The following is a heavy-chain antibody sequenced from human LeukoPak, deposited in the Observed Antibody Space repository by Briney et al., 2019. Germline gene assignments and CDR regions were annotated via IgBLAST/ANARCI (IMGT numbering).Heavy chain of an antibody. CDR3: ARGLVPGFLDY. CDR2: INSGESIT. CDR1: GFTFSSSW. V-gene: IGHV3-74*01. J-gene: IGHJ4*02. Sequence: QSGGSLRLSCAASGFTFSSSWMYWVRHAPGKGLVWVSRINSGESITTYADSVKGRFTISRDNAKNTLYLQMNSLRAEDTAVYYCARGLVPGFLDYWGQGTPVTVSS. D-gene: IGHD4-11*01.